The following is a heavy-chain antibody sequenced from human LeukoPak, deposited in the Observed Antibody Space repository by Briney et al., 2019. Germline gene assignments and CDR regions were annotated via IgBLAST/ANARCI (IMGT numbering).Heavy chain of an antibody. D-gene: IGHD6-13*01. CDR2: INPNSGGT. CDR3: ARPPRDSSSWGGSDAFDI. V-gene: IGHV1-2*02. J-gene: IGHJ3*02. CDR1: GYPFTGYY. Sequence: SVKVSCKASGYPFTGYYMHWVRQAPGQGLEWMGWINPNSGGTNYAQKFQGRVTMTRDTSISTAYMELSRLRSDDTAVYYCARPPRDSSSWGGSDAFDIWGQGTMVTVSS.